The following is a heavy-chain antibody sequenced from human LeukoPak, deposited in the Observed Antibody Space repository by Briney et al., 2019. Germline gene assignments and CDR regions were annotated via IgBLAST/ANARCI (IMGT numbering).Heavy chain of an antibody. CDR2: INHSGST. Sequence: SETLSLTCTVSGGSISSSSYYWGWIRQPPGKGLEWIGEINHSGSTNYNPSLKSRVTISVDTSKNQFSLKLSSVTAADTAVYYCARGRDYYDSSGYYYYYYYMDVWGKGTTVTVSS. J-gene: IGHJ6*03. V-gene: IGHV4-39*07. CDR3: ARGRDYYDSSGYYYYYYYMDV. D-gene: IGHD3-22*01. CDR1: GGSISSSSYY.